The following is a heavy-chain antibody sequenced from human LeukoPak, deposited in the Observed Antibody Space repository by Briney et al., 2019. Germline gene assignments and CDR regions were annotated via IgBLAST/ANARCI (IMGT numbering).Heavy chain of an antibody. D-gene: IGHD2-15*01. CDR3: AKCARSGGACYDAFDL. J-gene: IGHJ3*01. CDR2: IAGNGNT. CDR1: GFTFSNYA. V-gene: IGHV3-23*01. Sequence: GGSLRLSCAASGFTFSNYALTWVRQASGKGLEWVSIIAGNGNTYYADSVKGRFTISRDNSKSTLYLQMNSLRAGDTDVYYCAKCARSGGACYDAFDLWGQGTMVTVSS.